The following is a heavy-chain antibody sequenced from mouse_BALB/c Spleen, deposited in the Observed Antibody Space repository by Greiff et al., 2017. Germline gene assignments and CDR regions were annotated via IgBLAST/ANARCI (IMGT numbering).Heavy chain of an antibody. CDR3: ARDMVTTSFAY. V-gene: IGHV5-4*02. CDR2: ISDGGSYT. D-gene: IGHD2-1*01. Sequence: EVKLVESGGGLVKPGGSLKLSCAASGFTFSDYYMYWVRQTQEKRLEWVATISDGGSYTYYPDSVKGRFTISRDNAKNNLYLQMSSLKSEDTAMYYCARDMVTTSFAYWGQGTLVTVYA. CDR1: GFTFSDYY. J-gene: IGHJ3*01.